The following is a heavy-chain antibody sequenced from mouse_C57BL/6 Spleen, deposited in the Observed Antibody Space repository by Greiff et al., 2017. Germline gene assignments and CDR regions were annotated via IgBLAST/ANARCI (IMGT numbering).Heavy chain of an antibody. CDR3: ARTPLTGPFDY. J-gene: IGHJ2*01. CDR1: GYTFTDYY. V-gene: IGHV1-76*01. Sequence: QVQLKQSGAELVRPGASVKLSCKASGYTFTDYYINWVKQRPGQGLEWIARIYPGSGNTYYNEKFKGKATLTAEKSSSTAYMHLSSLTSEDSAVYFCARTPLTGPFDYWGQGTTLTVSS. CDR2: IYPGSGNT. D-gene: IGHD3-1*01.